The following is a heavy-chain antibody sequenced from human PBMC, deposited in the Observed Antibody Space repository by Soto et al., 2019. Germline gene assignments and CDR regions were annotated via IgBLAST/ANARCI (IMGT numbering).Heavy chain of an antibody. J-gene: IGHJ3*02. CDR1: GFTFSSYG. CDR2: IWYDGSNK. D-gene: IGHD6-19*01. Sequence: GGSLRLSCAASGFTFSSYGMHWVRQAPGKGLEWVAVIWYDGSNKYYADSVKCRFTISRDNSKNTLYLQMYSLRAEDTAVYYCARAQGRGSGWYGLDIWGQGTMVTVSS. CDR3: ARAQGRGSGWYGLDI. V-gene: IGHV3-33*01.